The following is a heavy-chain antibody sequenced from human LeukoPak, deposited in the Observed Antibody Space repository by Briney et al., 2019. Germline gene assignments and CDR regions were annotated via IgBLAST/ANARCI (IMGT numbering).Heavy chain of an antibody. CDR2: IQSDGSKE. J-gene: IGHJ4*02. CDR1: GFTFSLYG. D-gene: IGHD6-19*01. CDR3: ARDLAVGVCEF. Sequence: PGGSLRLSCAASGFTFSLYGMHWVRQAPGKGLEWVAAIQSDGSKEYYADSERGRFTISRDDSKNTLYLQLNSLRVEDTAVYYCARDLAVGVCEFWGQGTLVTVSS. V-gene: IGHV3-33*01.